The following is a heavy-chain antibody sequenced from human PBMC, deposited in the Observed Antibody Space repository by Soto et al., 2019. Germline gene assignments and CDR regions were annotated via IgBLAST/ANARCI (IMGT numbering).Heavy chain of an antibody. D-gene: IGHD7-27*01. CDR1: VDSIISSVW. CDR2: VFHTGNT. V-gene: IGHV4-4*02. J-gene: IGHJ4*02. Sequence: SSTLSLTCAVSVDSIISSVWCTWVRQPPGKGLEWIGEVFHTGNTNYNPSLKSRVTMSVDKSTNEFSLKVTSVTAADTAIYYCARKAWVRFDYWGQGALVTVSS. CDR3: ARKAWVRFDY.